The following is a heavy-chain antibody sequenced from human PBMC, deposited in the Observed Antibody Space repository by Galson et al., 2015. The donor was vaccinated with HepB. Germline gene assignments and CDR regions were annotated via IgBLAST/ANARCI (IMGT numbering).Heavy chain of an antibody. D-gene: IGHD1-26*01. Sequence: CAIPAYSVSSNSSACNWMRRSPSRGVEWLGRTYYMSKEYNDYAVSVYSRITINPDTSNNQFSLQLNSVTPEDTAVYYCARWAMYYYYGMDVWGQGTTVTVSS. CDR3: ARWAMYYYYGMDV. CDR1: AYSVSSNSSA. CDR2: TYYMSKEYN. J-gene: IGHJ6*02. V-gene: IGHV6-1*01.